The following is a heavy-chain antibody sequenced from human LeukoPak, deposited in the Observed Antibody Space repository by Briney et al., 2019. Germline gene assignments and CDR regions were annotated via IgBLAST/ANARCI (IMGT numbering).Heavy chain of an antibody. Sequence: SETLSLTCTVSGGSLSSVTYYWGWIRQAPGKGLEWIGYTHYSGSTYNNPSLKSRVTISVDTSKNQLSLKLRSVTAADTAVYYCARDGCSGTGCYGNWFDPWGQGTLVTVSS. J-gene: IGHJ5*02. CDR3: ARDGCSGTGCYGNWFDP. CDR1: GGSLSSVTYY. V-gene: IGHV4-31*03. CDR2: THYSGST. D-gene: IGHD2-2*01.